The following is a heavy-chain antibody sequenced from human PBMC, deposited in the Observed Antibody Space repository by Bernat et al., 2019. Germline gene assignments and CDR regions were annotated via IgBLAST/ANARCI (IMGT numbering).Heavy chain of an antibody. CDR2: IKQDGSEK. J-gene: IGHJ6*03. D-gene: IGHD3-3*01. CDR1: GFTFSSYW. CDR3: ARDGLRFWSGYYAYYYYMDV. V-gene: IGHV3-7*01. Sequence: EVQLVESGGGLVQPGGSLRLSCAASGFTFSSYWMSWVRQAPGKGLEWVANIKQDGSEKYYVDSVKGRFTISRDNSKNTLYLQMNSLRAEDTAVYYCARDGLRFWSGYYAYYYYMDVWGKGTTVTVSS.